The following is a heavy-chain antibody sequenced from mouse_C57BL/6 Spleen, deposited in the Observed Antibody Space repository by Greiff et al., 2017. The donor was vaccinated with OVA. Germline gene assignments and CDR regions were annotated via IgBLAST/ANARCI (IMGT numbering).Heavy chain of an antibody. CDR1: GYTFTSYW. Sequence: QVQLQQPGAELVMPGASVKLSCKASGYTFTSYWMHWVKQRPGQGLEWIGEIDPSDSYTNYNQKFKGESTLTVDKSSSTAYMQLSSLTSEDSAVYYCARSRNSYAMDYWGQGTSVTVSS. D-gene: IGHD2-1*01. J-gene: IGHJ4*01. CDR2: IDPSDSYT. CDR3: ARSRNSYAMDY. V-gene: IGHV1-69*01.